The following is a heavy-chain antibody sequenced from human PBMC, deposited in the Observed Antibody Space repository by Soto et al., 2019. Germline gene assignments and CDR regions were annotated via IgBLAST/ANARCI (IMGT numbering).Heavy chain of an antibody. CDR2: IIPSFGTA. CDR1: GGTFSTFG. V-gene: IGHV1-69*13. CDR3: AKSAPMDAGDKYYYDF. Sequence: SVKVSCKASGGTFSTFGISWVRQAPGQGLEWMGGIIPSFGTARYSQKFEDRITITADESTNTVYMDLRSLTSEDTAIYYCAKSAPMDAGDKYYYDFWGQGALVTVSS. D-gene: IGHD4-17*01. J-gene: IGHJ4*02.